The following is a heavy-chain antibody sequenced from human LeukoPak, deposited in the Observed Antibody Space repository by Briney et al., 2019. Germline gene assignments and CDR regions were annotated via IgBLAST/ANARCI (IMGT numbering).Heavy chain of an antibody. CDR1: GFTFSSYW. Sequence: GGSLRLSCAASGFTFSSYWMHWVRQAPGKGLVWVSRISSDGSSTSYADSVKGRFTISRDNAKNTLYLQMNSLRAEDAAVYYCARDALWSTEIDYWGQGTLVTVSS. V-gene: IGHV3-74*01. D-gene: IGHD3-10*01. CDR2: ISSDGSST. J-gene: IGHJ4*02. CDR3: ARDALWSTEIDY.